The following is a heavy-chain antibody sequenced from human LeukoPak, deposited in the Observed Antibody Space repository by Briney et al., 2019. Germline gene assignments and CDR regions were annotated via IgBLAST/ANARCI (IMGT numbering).Heavy chain of an antibody. D-gene: IGHD2-2*01. J-gene: IGHJ4*02. CDR3: ARDRSSWGYYFDY. Sequence: NTSETLSLTCTVSGGSISSYYWSWIRQPPGKGLEWIGYIYYSGSTNYNPSLKSRVTISVDTSKNQFSLKLSSVTAADTAVYYCARDRSSWGYYFDYWGQGTLVTVSS. CDR1: GGSISSYY. CDR2: IYYSGST. V-gene: IGHV4-59*01.